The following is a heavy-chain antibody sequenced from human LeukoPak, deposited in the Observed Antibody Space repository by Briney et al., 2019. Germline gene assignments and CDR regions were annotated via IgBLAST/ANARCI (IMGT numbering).Heavy chain of an antibody. J-gene: IGHJ4*02. CDR3: ARLHSSGWYTDY. CDR2: SRNKANSYTT. CDR1: GFTFSDHY. Sequence: GGSLRLSCAASGFTFSDHYMDWVRQAPGKGLEWVGRSRNKANSYTTEYAASVKGRFTISRDDSKNSLYLQMNSLKTEGTAVYYCARLHSSGWYTDYWGQGTLVTVSS. V-gene: IGHV3-72*01. D-gene: IGHD6-19*01.